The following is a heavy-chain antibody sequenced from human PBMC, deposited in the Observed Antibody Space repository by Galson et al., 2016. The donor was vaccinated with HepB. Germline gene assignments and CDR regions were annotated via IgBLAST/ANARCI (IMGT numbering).Heavy chain of an antibody. Sequence: SLRLSCAASGFTFSNFAMHWVRQAPGKGLEWVSAIRGSGGSTYYADSVKGRFTISRDNSKNTLYLQMNSLRAEDTAVYYCAKGVAGKGFDYWGQGTLVTVSS. CDR1: GFTFSNFA. CDR2: IRGSGGST. V-gene: IGHV3-23*01. CDR3: AKGVAGKGFDY. D-gene: IGHD6-19*01. J-gene: IGHJ4*02.